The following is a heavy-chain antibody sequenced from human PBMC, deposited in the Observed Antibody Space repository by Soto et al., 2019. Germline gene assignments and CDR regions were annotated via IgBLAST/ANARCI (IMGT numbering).Heavy chain of an antibody. J-gene: IGHJ5*02. CDR2: INPNSGGT. D-gene: IGHD3-9*01. CDR3: ARAAYYDILTGYYNANWFDP. Sequence: ASVKVSCKASGYTFTGYYMHWVRQAPGQGLEWMGWINPNSGGTNYAQKFQGWVTMTRDTSISTAYMELSRLRSDDTAVYYCARAAYYDILTGYYNANWFDPWGQGTLVTVSS. V-gene: IGHV1-2*04. CDR1: GYTFTGYY.